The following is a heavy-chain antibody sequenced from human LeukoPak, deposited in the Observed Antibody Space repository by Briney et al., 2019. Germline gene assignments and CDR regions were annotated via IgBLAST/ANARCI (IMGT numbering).Heavy chain of an antibody. CDR2: ISSNGATT. CDR3: AKLSLSGRSQSADY. CDR1: GFTFNRFY. J-gene: IGHJ4*02. Sequence: AGGSLRLSCSASGFTFNRFYLHWVRQAPGKGLEFVSHISSNGATTYYADSVKGRFTISRDDSKNTLFLQMNSLRAEDTAVYYCAKLSLSGRSQSADYWGQGTLVTVSS. V-gene: IGHV3-64*04. D-gene: IGHD3-10*01.